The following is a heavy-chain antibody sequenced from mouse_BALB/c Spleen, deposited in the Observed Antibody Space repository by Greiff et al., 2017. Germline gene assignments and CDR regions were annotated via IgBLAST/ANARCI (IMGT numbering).Heavy chain of an antibody. CDR3: ARGYRYDWFAY. D-gene: IGHD2-14*01. J-gene: IGHJ3*01. V-gene: IGHV5-6*01. CDR2: ISSGGSYT. CDR1: GFTFSSYG. Sequence: EVQLMESGGDLVKPGGSLKLSCAASGFTFSSYGMSWVRQTPDKRLEWVATISSGGSYTYYPDSVKGRFTISRDNAKNTLYLQMSSLKSEDTAMYYCARGYRYDWFAYWGQGTLVTVSA.